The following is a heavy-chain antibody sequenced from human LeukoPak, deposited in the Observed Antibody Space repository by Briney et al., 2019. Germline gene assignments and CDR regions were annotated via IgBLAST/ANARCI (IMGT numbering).Heavy chain of an antibody. Sequence: PSETLSLTCAVYGGSLHNHFWSWIRQAPGKGLEWIGEIGDGEATNFNPSLKTRVTISTDRSKNQFSLKLKSVNDTDTAVYYCARGGRQWYGERRNWFDPWGQGTLVTVSS. J-gene: IGHJ5*02. CDR1: GGSLHNHF. CDR2: IGDGEAT. V-gene: IGHV4-34*01. D-gene: IGHD3-10*01. CDR3: ARGGRQWYGERRNWFDP.